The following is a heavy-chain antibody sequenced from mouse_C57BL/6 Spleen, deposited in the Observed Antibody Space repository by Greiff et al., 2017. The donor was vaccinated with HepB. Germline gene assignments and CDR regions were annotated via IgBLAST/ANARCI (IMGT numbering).Heavy chain of an antibody. CDR1: GFTFSDFY. Sequence: EVKLVESGGGLVQSGRSLRLSCATSGFTFSDFYMEWVRQAPGKGLEWIAASRNKANDYTTEYSASVKGRFIVSRDTSQSILYLQMNALRAEDTAIYYCARDRAPWDAMDYWGQGTSVTVSS. D-gene: IGHD3-3*01. CDR3: ARDRAPWDAMDY. V-gene: IGHV7-1*01. J-gene: IGHJ4*01. CDR2: SRNKANDYTT.